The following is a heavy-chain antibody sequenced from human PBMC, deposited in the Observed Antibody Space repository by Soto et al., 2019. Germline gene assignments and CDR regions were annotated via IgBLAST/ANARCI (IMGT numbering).Heavy chain of an antibody. J-gene: IGHJ3*02. V-gene: IGHV4-34*01. D-gene: IGHD3-3*01. CDR3: ASLKELRIPVTQQDAFGGAFDI. CDR2: INHSGST. CDR1: GGSFSGYY. Sequence: SETLSLTCAVYGGSFSGYYWSWIRQPPGKGLEWIGEINHSGSTNYNPSLKSRVTISVDTSKNQFSLKLSSVTAADTAVYYCASLKELRIPVTQQDAFGGAFDIWGQGTMVTVSS.